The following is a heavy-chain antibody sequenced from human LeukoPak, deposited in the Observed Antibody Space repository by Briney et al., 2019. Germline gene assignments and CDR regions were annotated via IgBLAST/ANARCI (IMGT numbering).Heavy chain of an antibody. V-gene: IGHV4-34*01. CDR2: INHSGST. J-gene: IGHJ5*02. Sequence: SETLSLTCAVYGGSFSGYYWSWIRQPPGKGLEWIGEINHSGSTNYNPSLKSRVTISVDTSKNQFSLKLSSVTAADTAVYYCARGPGTGPWGQGTLVTVSS. CDR3: ARGPGTGP. D-gene: IGHD1-7*01. CDR1: GGSFSGYY.